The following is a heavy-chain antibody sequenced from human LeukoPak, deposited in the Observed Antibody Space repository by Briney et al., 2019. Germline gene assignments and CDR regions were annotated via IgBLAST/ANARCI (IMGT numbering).Heavy chain of an antibody. V-gene: IGHV4-61*01. D-gene: IGHD2-21*02. CDR1: GGSISSGSYY. Sequence: SETLSLTCTVSGGSISSGSYYWSWIRQPPGKGLEWIGYIYYSGSTNYNPSLKSRVTISVDTSKNQFSLKLSSVTAADTAVYYCARSRDIVVVTATPFDYWGQGTLVTVSS. CDR3: ARSRDIVVVTATPFDY. CDR2: IYYSGST. J-gene: IGHJ4*02.